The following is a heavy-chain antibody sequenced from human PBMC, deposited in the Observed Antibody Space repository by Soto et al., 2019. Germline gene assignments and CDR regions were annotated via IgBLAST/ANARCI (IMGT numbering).Heavy chain of an antibody. CDR1: GGSISSGGYY. V-gene: IGHV4-31*03. CDR2: IYYTGST. Sequence: QVQLQESGPGLVKPSQTLSLTCTVSGGSISSGGYYWSWIRQHPVKGLEWIGYIYYTGSTYYNPSPRSRVAIPVDTSTNQPSLKLSSMTAADTAVYNCARGIGGKGWHYVEDWGQGTRVTVSS. CDR3: ARGIGGKGWHYVED. J-gene: IGHJ4*02. D-gene: IGHD2-15*01.